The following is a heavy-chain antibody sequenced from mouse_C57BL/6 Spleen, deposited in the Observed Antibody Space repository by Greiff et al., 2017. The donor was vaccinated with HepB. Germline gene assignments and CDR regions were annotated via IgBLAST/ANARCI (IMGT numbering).Heavy chain of an antibody. J-gene: IGHJ4*01. Sequence: EVKLMESEGGLVQPGSSMKLSCTASGFTFSDYYMAWVRQVPEKGLEWVANINYDGSSTYYLDSLKSRFIISRDNAKNILYLQMSSLKSEDTATYYCARDYDGDYYAMDYWGQGTSVTVSS. CDR1: GFTFSDYY. CDR3: ARDYDGDYYAMDY. D-gene: IGHD2-12*01. CDR2: INYDGSST. V-gene: IGHV5-16*01.